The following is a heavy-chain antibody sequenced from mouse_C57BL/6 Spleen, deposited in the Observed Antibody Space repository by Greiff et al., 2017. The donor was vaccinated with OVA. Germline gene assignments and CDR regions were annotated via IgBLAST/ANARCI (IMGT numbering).Heavy chain of an antibody. D-gene: IGHD1-1*01. CDR2: IHPNSGST. Sequence: QVQLQQPGAELVKPGASVKLSCKASGYTFTSYWMHWVKQRPGQGLEWIGMIHPNSGSTNYNEKFKSKATLTVDKSSSTAYMQLSSLTSEDSAVYYCARDPSYGSSYFAYWGQGTLVTVSA. V-gene: IGHV1-64*01. CDR3: ARDPSYGSSYFAY. J-gene: IGHJ3*01. CDR1: GYTFTSYW.